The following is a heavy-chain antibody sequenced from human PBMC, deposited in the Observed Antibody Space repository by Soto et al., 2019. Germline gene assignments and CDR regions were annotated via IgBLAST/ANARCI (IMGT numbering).Heavy chain of an antibody. CDR3: VKAAEYSRPRRYFDY. CDR2: ISDSGGRT. D-gene: IGHD6-6*01. J-gene: IGHJ4*02. CDR1: GFTFSNYA. V-gene: IGHV3-23*01. Sequence: GGSLRLSCAASGFTFSNYAMSWVRQAPGKGLEWVSGISDSGGRTNYADSVKGRFTISRDNSKNTVHLQMSSLRAEDTAVYYCVKAAEYSRPRRYFDYWGQGTLVTVSS.